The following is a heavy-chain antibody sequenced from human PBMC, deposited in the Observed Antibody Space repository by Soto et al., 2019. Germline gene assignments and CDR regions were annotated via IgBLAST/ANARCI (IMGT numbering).Heavy chain of an antibody. CDR3: ASLHYDILHYFGY. Sequence: SETLSLTCTVSGGSISSSSYYWGWIRQPPGKGLEWIGSIYYSGSTYYNPSLKSRVTISVDTSKNQFSLKLSSVTAADTAVYYCASLHYDILHYFGYWGQGTLVTVSS. CDR2: IYYSGST. V-gene: IGHV4-39*01. CDR1: GGSISSSSYY. J-gene: IGHJ4*02. D-gene: IGHD3-9*01.